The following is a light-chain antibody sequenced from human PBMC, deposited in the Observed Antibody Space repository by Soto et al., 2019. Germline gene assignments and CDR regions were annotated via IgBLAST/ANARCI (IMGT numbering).Light chain of an antibody. CDR1: HGIRNH. CDR2: DAA. CDR3: QQVEKYPLT. V-gene: IGKV1-9*01. J-gene: IGKJ4*01. Sequence: DIQLTQSPSFLSASVGDRVTITCRASHGIRNHLVWYQQKSRRVPKLLTYDAATLQGGVPSRFSGSGYGTEFTLTINSLQPEDSATYYCQQVEKYPLTFGGGTEVEIQ.